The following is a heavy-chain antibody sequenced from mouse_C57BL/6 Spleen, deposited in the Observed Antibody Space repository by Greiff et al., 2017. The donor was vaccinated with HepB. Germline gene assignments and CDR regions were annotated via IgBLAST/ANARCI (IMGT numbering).Heavy chain of an antibody. D-gene: IGHD2-3*01. CDR3: ARDDGYYVSAMDY. V-gene: IGHV1-55*01. CDR2: IYPGSGST. CDR1: GYTFTSYW. J-gene: IGHJ4*01. Sequence: QVQLQQPGAELVKPGASVKMSCKASGYTFTSYWITWVKQRPGQGLEWIGDIYPGSGSTNYNEKFKSKATLTVDTSSSTAYMQLSSLTSEDSAVYYCARDDGYYVSAMDYWGQGTSVTVSS.